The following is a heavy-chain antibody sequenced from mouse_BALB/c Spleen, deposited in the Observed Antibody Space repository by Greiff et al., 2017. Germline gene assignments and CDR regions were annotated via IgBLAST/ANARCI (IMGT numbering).Heavy chain of an antibody. CDR2: IDHENGDT. J-gene: IGHJ3*01. Sequence: EVQLVQSGAEFVRSGASVKLSCTASGFNFNDYYMHWVKQRPEKGLEWIGWIDHENGDTEYAPKFQGKATMTADTTSNTDYLQLSSLTSEDTAVYYCNAWEEYDHWIAYWGQGTLVTVSA. V-gene: IGHV14-4*02. D-gene: IGHD2-14*01. CDR3: NAWEEYDHWIAY. CDR1: GFNFNDYY.